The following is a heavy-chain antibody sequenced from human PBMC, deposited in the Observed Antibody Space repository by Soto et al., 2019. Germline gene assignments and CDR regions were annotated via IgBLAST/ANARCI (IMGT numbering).Heavy chain of an antibody. D-gene: IGHD6-13*01. V-gene: IGHV3-23*01. J-gene: IGHJ6*02. CDR2: ISGSGGST. CDR3: AKSAYSSSWYSSGIYYYYGMDV. CDR1: GFTFSSYA. Sequence: GGSLRLSCAASGFTFSSYAMSWVRQAPGKGLEWVSAISGSGGSTYYADSVKGRFTISRDNSKNTLYLQMNSLRAEDTAVYYCAKSAYSSSWYSSGIYYYYGMDVWGQGTTVTVSS.